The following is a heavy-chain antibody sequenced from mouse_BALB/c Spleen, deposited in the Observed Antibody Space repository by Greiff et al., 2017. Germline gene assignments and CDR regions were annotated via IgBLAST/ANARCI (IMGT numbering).Heavy chain of an antibody. Sequence: ESGPGLVKPSQSLSLTCTVTDYSITSDYAWNWIRQFPGNKLEWMGYISYSGSTSYNPSLKSRISITRDTSKNQFFLQLNSVTTEDTATYYCASPYYGNPWFAYWGQGTLVTVSA. CDR3: ASPYYGNPWFAY. D-gene: IGHD2-10*01. CDR1: DYSITSDYA. CDR2: ISYSGST. J-gene: IGHJ3*01. V-gene: IGHV3-2*02.